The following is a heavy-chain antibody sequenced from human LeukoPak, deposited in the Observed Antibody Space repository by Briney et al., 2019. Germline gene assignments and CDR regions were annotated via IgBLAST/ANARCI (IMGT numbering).Heavy chain of an antibody. CDR3: AMALWFGELKRPNPILDYYYYGMDV. Sequence: PSGGSLRLSCAASGFTFSSYAMSWVRQAPGKGLEWVSAISGSGGSTYYADSVKGRFAISRDNSKNMLYLQMNSLRAEDTAVYYCAMALWFGELKRPNPILDYYYYGMDVWSQGTTVTVSS. V-gene: IGHV3-23*01. CDR1: GFTFSSYA. CDR2: ISGSGGST. D-gene: IGHD3-10*01. J-gene: IGHJ6*02.